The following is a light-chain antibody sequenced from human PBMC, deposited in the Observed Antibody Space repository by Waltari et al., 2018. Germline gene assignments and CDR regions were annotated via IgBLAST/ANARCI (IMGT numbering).Light chain of an antibody. CDR1: QGITNY. CDR3: QQLNSYRT. Sequence: DIQLTQSPSFLSASVGDRVTITCRASQGITNYLAWYQQKPGKAPELLIYAASSLQSGVPSQFSGSGSGTEFTLTISGLQPEDFATYYCQQLNSYRTFGQGTKVDIK. CDR2: AAS. V-gene: IGKV1-9*01. J-gene: IGKJ1*01.